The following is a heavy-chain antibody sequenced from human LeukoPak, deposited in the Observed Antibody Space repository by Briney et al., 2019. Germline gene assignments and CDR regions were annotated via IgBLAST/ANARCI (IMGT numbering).Heavy chain of an antibody. CDR2: IRIDGINT. CDR3: ATIHQGPGPDS. Sequence: GRSLRLSCAVSGLTFSNYALHWVRQAPGKGLEWVTFIRIDGINTYYADSVRGRFTISRDNSKNTLFLQMNSLRPEDTAVYFCATIHQGPGPDSWGQGTLVTVSS. J-gene: IGHJ4*02. D-gene: IGHD5-24*01. V-gene: IGHV3-30*02. CDR1: GLTFSNYA.